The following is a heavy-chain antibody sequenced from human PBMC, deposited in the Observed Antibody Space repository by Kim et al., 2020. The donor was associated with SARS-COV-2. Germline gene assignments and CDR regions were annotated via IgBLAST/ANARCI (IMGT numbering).Heavy chain of an antibody. CDR1: GYTLTELS. D-gene: IGHD6-13*01. J-gene: IGHJ4*02. Sequence: ASVKVSCKVSGYTLTELSMHWVRQAPGKGLEWMGGFDPEDGETIYAQKFQGRVTMTEDTSTDTAYMELSSLRSEDTAVYYCATVTSSSWYVYFDYWGQGTLVTVSS. CDR2: FDPEDGET. V-gene: IGHV1-24*01. CDR3: ATVTSSSWYVYFDY.